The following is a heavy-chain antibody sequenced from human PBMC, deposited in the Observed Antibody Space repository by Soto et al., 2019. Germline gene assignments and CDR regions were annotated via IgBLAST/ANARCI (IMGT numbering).Heavy chain of an antibody. Sequence: VQLLESGGGLVQPGGSLRLSCAGSEFTSSRYALSWVRQAPGEGLEWVSGISGTGDSTYYADSVKGRFTVSRDNSKNTLYLQMHSLRAEDTAVYYCAKYAGNYYHYYDMDVWGKGTTVTVSS. CDR3: AKYAGNYYHYYDMDV. CDR2: ISGTGDST. D-gene: IGHD6-13*01. J-gene: IGHJ6*03. V-gene: IGHV3-23*01. CDR1: EFTSSRYA.